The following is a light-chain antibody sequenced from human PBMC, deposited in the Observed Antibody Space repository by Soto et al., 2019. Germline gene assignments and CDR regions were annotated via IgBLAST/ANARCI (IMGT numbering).Light chain of an antibody. Sequence: EIVLTQSPGTLSLSPGERATLSYRASQSVSSNYLAWYQQRPGQAPRLLIYDASSRATGVPDRFSGSGSGTDFTLTISRLKPEDFAVYYCHQYGGSPGTLGQGTKVDIK. CDR2: DAS. V-gene: IGKV3-20*01. CDR1: QSVSSNY. CDR3: HQYGGSPGT. J-gene: IGKJ1*01.